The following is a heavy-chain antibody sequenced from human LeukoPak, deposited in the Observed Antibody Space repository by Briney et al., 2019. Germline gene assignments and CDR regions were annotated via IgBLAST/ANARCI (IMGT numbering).Heavy chain of an antibody. CDR3: VKVLERGCLDY. J-gene: IGHJ4*02. CDR1: GFTFSTYA. Sequence: GGSLRLSCAASGFTFSTYAMSWVRQAPGKGLEWVSCIGRSAGSTFYADSVKGRFTISRDNSKSTLYLQMNSLRAEDTAAYYCVKVLERGCLDYWGQGTLVTVSS. V-gene: IGHV3-23*01. CDR2: IGRSAGST. D-gene: IGHD1-1*01.